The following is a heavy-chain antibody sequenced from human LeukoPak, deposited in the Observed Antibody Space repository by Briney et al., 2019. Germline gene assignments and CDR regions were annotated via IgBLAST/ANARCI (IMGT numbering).Heavy chain of an antibody. CDR3: VRPNRGALFDY. CDR2: IYPTDSDT. D-gene: IGHD1-14*01. CDR1: GYSFTSYW. J-gene: IGHJ4*02. Sequence: GESLQISCQASGYSFTSYWIGWVRQVPGKGLEWMGIIYPTDSDTKYSPSFQGHVTISADNSISTAYIQWSSLKSSDTAMYYCVRPNRGALFDYWGQGTLVTVSS. V-gene: IGHV5-51*01.